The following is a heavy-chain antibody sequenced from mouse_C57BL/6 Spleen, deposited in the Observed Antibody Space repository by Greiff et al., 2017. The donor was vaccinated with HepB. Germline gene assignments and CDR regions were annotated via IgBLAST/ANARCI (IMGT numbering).Heavy chain of an antibody. CDR2: SRNKANDYTT. J-gene: IGHJ4*01. CDR1: GFTFSDFY. D-gene: IGHD3-2*02. CDR3: ASDAQAGAMDY. Sequence: EVKLMESGGGLVQSGRSLRLSCATSGFTFSDFYMEWVRQAPGKGLEWIAASRNKANDYTTEYSASVKGRFIVSRDTSQSILYLQMNALRAEDTAIYYCASDAQAGAMDYWGQGTSVTVSS. V-gene: IGHV7-1*01.